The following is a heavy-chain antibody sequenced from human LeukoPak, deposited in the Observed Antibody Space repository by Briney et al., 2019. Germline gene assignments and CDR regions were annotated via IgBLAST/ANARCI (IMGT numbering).Heavy chain of an antibody. CDR1: GFTFDDYA. V-gene: IGHV3-9*03. Sequence: GGSLRLSCAASGFTFDDYAMHWVRQAPGKGLEWVSGINWNSGSIGYADSVKGRFTISRDNAKNSLYLQMNSLRAEDMALYYCARDEEVAGHFDYWGQGTLVTVSS. J-gene: IGHJ4*02. D-gene: IGHD6-19*01. CDR2: INWNSGSI. CDR3: ARDEEVAGHFDY.